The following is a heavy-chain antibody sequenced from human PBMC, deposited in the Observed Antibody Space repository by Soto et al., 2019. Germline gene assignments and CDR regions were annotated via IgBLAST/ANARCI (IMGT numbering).Heavy chain of an antibody. D-gene: IGHD2-2*01. Sequence: EVQLVESGGGLVQPGGSLRLSCAASGFTVSSNYMSWVRQAPGKGLEWVSVIYSGGSTYYADSVKGRFTISRHNSKNTLFIQLNSLRAGDTALFYCARVRPAAIVDHWGQCPLVSVSP. V-gene: IGHV3-53*04. J-gene: IGHJ1*01. CDR3: ARVRPAAIVDH. CDR2: IYSGGST. CDR1: GFTVSSNY.